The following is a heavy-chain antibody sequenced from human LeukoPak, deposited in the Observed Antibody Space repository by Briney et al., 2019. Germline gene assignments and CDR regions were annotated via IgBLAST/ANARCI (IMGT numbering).Heavy chain of an antibody. V-gene: IGHV3-23*01. CDR1: GFTFSSYA. CDR3: ARDPYGDYVFDY. CDR2: ISVSGVST. J-gene: IGHJ4*02. D-gene: IGHD4-17*01. Sequence: KPGGSLRLSRAASGFTFSSYAMSWVRQAPGKGLEWVSGISVSGVSTYYADSVKGRFTISRDNSKNTLYLQMYSLRAEDTALYYCARDPYGDYVFDYWGQGTLVTVSS.